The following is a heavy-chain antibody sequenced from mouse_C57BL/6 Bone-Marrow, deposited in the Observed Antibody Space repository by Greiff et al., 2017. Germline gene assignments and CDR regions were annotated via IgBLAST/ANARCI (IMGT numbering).Heavy chain of an antibody. V-gene: IGHV2-2*01. D-gene: IGHD2-3*01. Sequence: VQLQQSGPGLVQPSQSLSITCTVSGFSLTSYGVHWVRQSPGKGLEWLGVIWSGGSTDYNAAFISRLSISKDNSKSQVFFKMNSLQADDTAIYYCARKVTAWFAYWGQGTLVTVSA. CDR2: IWSGGST. J-gene: IGHJ3*01. CDR1: GFSLTSYG. CDR3: ARKVTAWFAY.